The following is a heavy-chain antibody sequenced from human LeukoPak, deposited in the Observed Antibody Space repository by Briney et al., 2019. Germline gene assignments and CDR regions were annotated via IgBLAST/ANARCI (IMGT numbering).Heavy chain of an antibody. CDR3: ARGPSRGKYYYMDV. D-gene: IGHD1-1*01. Sequence: GGSLRLSCAASGFTFSSFDMHWVRQPTGQGLEWDSTIGTASDTYYPGSVEGRFTLSRDNAKKSLYLQMNSLTAGDTAVYYCARGPSRGKYYYMDVWGKGTTVTVSS. CDR1: GFTFSSFD. J-gene: IGHJ6*03. V-gene: IGHV3-13*01. CDR2: IGTASDT.